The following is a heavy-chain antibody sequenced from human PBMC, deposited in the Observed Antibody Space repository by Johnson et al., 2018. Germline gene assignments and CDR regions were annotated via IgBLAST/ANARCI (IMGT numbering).Heavy chain of an antibody. D-gene: IGHD1-26*01. Sequence: QVQLVESGGGVVQPGRSLRLSCAASGFTFSSYGMHWVRQAPGKGLEWVAVIWYDGSNKDYADSVKGRFTISRDNSKNTLYLQMKSQRAEDTAVYYSARDWGGSGSYLFAFDIWGQGTMVTVSS. CDR2: IWYDGSNK. V-gene: IGHV3-33*01. J-gene: IGHJ3*02. CDR3: ARDWGGSGSYLFAFDI. CDR1: GFTFSSYG.